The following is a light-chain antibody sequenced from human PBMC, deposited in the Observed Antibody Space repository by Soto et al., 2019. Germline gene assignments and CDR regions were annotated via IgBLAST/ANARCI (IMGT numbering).Light chain of an antibody. Sequence: DIQMTQSPSTLSASVGDRVTITCRASQSISTWLAWYQQKPGKAPKLLIYDASSLESGVPSRFGGSGSGTEFTLTISSLQPDDFATYYCQQYTNYPWTFGQGTKVDIK. CDR3: QQYTNYPWT. V-gene: IGKV1-5*01. CDR1: QSISTW. J-gene: IGKJ1*01. CDR2: DAS.